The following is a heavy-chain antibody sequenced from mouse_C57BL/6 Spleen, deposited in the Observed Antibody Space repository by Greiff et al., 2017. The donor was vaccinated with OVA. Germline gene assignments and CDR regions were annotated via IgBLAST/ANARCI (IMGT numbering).Heavy chain of an antibody. Sequence: QVQLQQPGAELVRPGSSVKLSCKASGYTFTSYWMHWVKQRPIQGLEWIGNIDPSDSETHYNQKFKDKATLTVDKSSSTAYMQLSSLTSEDSAVYYCARGDYSNYCAYWGQGTLVTVSA. J-gene: IGHJ3*01. V-gene: IGHV1-52*01. D-gene: IGHD2-5*01. CDR3: ARGDYSNYCAY. CDR2: IDPSDSET. CDR1: GYTFTSYW.